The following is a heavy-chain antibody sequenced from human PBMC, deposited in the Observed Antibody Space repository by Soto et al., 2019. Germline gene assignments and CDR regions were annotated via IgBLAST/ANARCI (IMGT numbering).Heavy chain of an antibody. J-gene: IGHJ4*02. D-gene: IGHD3-22*01. V-gene: IGHV3-13*05. Sequence: GGSLRLSCEASGFTFRNYDMHWVRQGTGKGLEWVSGISAAGDPDYADSVEGRFTISRDNSKNTLYLQMNSLREEDTAVYYCARTGYDRSGYFVEYYFDYWGQGTLVTVSS. CDR2: ISAAGDP. CDR3: ARTGYDRSGYFVEYYFDY. CDR1: GFTFRNYD.